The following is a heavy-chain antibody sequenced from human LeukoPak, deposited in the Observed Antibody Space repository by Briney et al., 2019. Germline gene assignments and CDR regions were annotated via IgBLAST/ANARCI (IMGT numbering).Heavy chain of an antibody. CDR3: ARFGAGAASDS. CDR2: IQYSGST. J-gene: IGHJ4*02. Sequence: SETLSLTCTVSGGSISTSSYYWGWVRQPPGKGLEWIGSIQYSGSTYYNPSLKSPVTISVDTSKNQFSLDLRSVTAADTAVYYCARFGAGAASDSWGQGTLVTVSS. CDR1: GGSISTSSYY. D-gene: IGHD6-13*01. V-gene: IGHV4-39*07.